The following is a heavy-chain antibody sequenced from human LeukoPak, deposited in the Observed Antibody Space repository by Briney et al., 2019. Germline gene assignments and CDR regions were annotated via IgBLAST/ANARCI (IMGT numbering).Heavy chain of an antibody. CDR3: ARARNYYDSSGYSLNWFDP. D-gene: IGHD3-22*01. J-gene: IGHJ5*02. V-gene: IGHV4-30-2*01. CDR1: GGSISSGGYS. CDR2: IYHSGST. Sequence: SETLSLTCAVSGGSISSGGYSWSWIRQPPGKGLEWIGYIYHSGSTYYNPSLKSRVTISVDRSKNQFSLKLSSVTAADTAVYYCARARNYYDSSGYSLNWFDPWGQGTLVTVSS.